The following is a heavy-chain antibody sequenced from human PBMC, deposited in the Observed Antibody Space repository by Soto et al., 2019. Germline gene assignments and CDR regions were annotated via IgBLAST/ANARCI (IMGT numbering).Heavy chain of an antibody. V-gene: IGHV4-39*01. CDR3: ARNAPILRYFDWPIFDY. CDR2: IYYSGST. Sequence: SETLSLTCAVSGGSISSSSYYWGWIRQPPGKGLEWIGSIYYSGSTYYNPSLKSRVTISVDTSKNQFSLKLSSVTAADTAVYYCARNAPILRYFDWPIFDYWGQGTLVTVSS. CDR1: GGSISSSSYY. J-gene: IGHJ4*02. D-gene: IGHD3-9*01.